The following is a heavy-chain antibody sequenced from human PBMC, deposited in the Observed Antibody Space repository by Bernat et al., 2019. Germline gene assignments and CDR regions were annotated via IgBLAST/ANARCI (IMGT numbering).Heavy chain of an antibody. CDR2: ISWNSDKI. CDR3: AKDKYSSSSEEPFFDY. J-gene: IGHJ4*02. V-gene: IGHV3-9*01. CDR1: GFTFDDYA. Sequence: EVQLVESGGGLVQPERSLRLSCAASGFTFDDYAMHWVRQAPGKGLEWGSGISWNSDKIDYADSVKGRFTISRDNAKKSLYLQMNSLRVEDTALYYCAKDKYSSSSEEPFFDYLGQGTLVTVSS. D-gene: IGHD6-6*01.